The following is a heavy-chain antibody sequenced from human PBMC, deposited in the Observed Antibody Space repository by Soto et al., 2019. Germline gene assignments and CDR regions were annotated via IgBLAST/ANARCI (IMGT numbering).Heavy chain of an antibody. D-gene: IGHD5-18*01. CDR2: ISHSGST. V-gene: IGHV4-31*03. CDR1: DGSISSGTYY. CDR3: AREYTYGSNFFDC. Sequence: SETLSLTCTVSDGSISSGTYYWGWIRQPPGKGLEWIGYISHSGSTYYTPSLKSRVTISADTSKNQFSLNLTSVTAADTAVYYCAREYTYGSNFFDCWGQGALVTVS. J-gene: IGHJ4*02.